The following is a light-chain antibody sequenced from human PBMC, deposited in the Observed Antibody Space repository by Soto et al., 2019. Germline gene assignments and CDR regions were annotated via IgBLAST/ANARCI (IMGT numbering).Light chain of an antibody. Sequence: QSVLTQPPSASGSFGQSVTISCTGTSSDVGGYNYVSWYQQHPGKAPKLMIYEVSERPSGVPDRFSGSKSGNTASLTVSRLQADDEADYYCSSYSGTYYHYVFGTGTKVTVL. CDR1: SSDVGGYNY. CDR3: SSYSGTYYHYV. J-gene: IGLJ1*01. CDR2: EVS. V-gene: IGLV2-8*01.